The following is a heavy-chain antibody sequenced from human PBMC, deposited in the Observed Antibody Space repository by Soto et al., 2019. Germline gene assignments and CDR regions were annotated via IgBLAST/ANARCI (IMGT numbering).Heavy chain of an antibody. Sequence: QITLKESGPTLVRPTQPLALTCTFSGFSLSTSGLGVGWIRQPPGKALEWLALIYWNDDKRYSPSLKARLTITKDTSKNHVILTMTHMDPVDTATYYCAHRPSGWYLFDYWGQGTLVTVSS. V-gene: IGHV2-5*01. CDR1: GFSLSTSGLG. CDR3: AHRPSGWYLFDY. CDR2: IYWNDDK. D-gene: IGHD6-19*01. J-gene: IGHJ4*02.